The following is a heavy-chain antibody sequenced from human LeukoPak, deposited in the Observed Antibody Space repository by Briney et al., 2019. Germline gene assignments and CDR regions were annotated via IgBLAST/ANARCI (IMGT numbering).Heavy chain of an antibody. CDR1: GFTFDDYA. CDR2: ISGDGGST. CDR3: AKGGYSYGIEVDY. D-gene: IGHD5-18*01. J-gene: IGHJ4*02. Sequence: PGGSLRPSCAASGFTFDDYAMHWVRQAPGKGLEWVCLISGDGGSTYYSDSVNVRFTISAEDSTNSLYLQMNSLRTEDTALYYCAKGGYSYGIEVDYWGQGTLVTVSS. V-gene: IGHV3-43*02.